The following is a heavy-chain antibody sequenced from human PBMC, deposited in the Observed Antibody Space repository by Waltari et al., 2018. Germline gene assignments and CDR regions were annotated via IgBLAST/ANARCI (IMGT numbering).Heavy chain of an antibody. D-gene: IGHD2-2*01. V-gene: IGHV1-8*01. J-gene: IGHJ5*02. CDR3: ARVRGYCSSTSCFKYNWFDP. CDR1: GYTFTSYD. Sequence: QVQLVQSGAEVKKPGASVKVSCKASGYTFTSYDINWVRQATGQGLAWMGWMNPNSGNTGKSKKFKGRVTMTRKTSIRTAYMELSSLRSEDTAVYYCARVRGYCSSTSCFKYNWFDPWGQGTLVTVSS. CDR2: MNPNSGNT.